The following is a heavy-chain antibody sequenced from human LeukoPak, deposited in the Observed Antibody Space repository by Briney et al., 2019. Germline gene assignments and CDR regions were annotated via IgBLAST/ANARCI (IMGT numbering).Heavy chain of an antibody. V-gene: IGHV1-2*02. CDR1: GYTFTDYY. CDR2: INPNSGGT. CDR3: ARSPRGYSYGFDY. D-gene: IGHD5-18*01. J-gene: IGHJ4*02. Sequence: ASVKVSCKASGYTFTDYYMHRVRQAPGQGLEWMGWINPNSGGTNYAQKFQGRVTMTRDTSISTAYMELSRLRSDDTAVYYCARSPRGYSYGFDYWGQGTLVTVSS.